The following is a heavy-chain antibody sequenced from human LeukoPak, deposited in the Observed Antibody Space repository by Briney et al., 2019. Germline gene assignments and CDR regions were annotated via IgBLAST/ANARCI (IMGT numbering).Heavy chain of an antibody. CDR2: INPSGGST. V-gene: IGHV1-46*01. Sequence: ASVKVSCKASGYTFTSYGISWVRQAPGQGLKWMGIINPSGGSTSYAQKFQGRVTMTRDMSTSTVYMELSSLRSEDTAVYYCARGGMTLPAPLGVWGQGTTVTVSS. J-gene: IGHJ6*02. CDR3: ARGGMTLPAPLGV. CDR1: GYTFTSYG. D-gene: IGHD2-21*02.